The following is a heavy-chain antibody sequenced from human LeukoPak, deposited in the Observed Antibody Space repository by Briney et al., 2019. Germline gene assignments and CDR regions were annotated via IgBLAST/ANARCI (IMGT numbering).Heavy chain of an antibody. J-gene: IGHJ4*02. D-gene: IGHD6-13*01. Sequence: AGGPLRLSCAASGFTFSSYAMDWVRQAPGKGLEWVSAISGSGGSTYYADSVKGRFTISRDNSRSTLYLQMNSLRAEDTAVYYCSKEYGIAATGTRGDFDYWGQGTLVTVSS. CDR3: SKEYGIAATGTRGDFDY. CDR2: ISGSGGST. CDR1: GFTFSSYA. V-gene: IGHV3-23*01.